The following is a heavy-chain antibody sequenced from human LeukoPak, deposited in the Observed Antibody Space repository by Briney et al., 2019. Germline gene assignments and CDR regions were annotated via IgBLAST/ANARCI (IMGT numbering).Heavy chain of an antibody. CDR3: ARVTTNYDFWSGYHNWFDP. CDR1: GYTFTGYY. Sequence: GASVKVSYKASGYTFTGYYMHWVRQAPGQGLEWMGWINPNSGGTNYAQKFQGWVTMTRDTSISTAYMELSRLRSDDTAVYYCARVTTNYDFWSGYHNWFDPWGQGTLVTVSS. J-gene: IGHJ5*02. D-gene: IGHD3-3*01. CDR2: INPNSGGT. V-gene: IGHV1-2*04.